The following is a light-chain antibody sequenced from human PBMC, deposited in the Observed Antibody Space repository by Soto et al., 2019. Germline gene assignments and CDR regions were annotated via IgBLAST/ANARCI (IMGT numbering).Light chain of an antibody. CDR3: QQYNSYSRP. CDR2: DAS. CDR1: QSISSW. V-gene: IGKV1-5*01. J-gene: IGKJ1*01. Sequence: DIQRKRSNSTQSVSVGDRVSITCRASQSISSWLAWYQQKPGKAPKLLIYDASSLESGVPSRFSGSGSGTEFTLTISSLQPDDFAPYYCQQYNSYSRPFAHGSKVDIK.